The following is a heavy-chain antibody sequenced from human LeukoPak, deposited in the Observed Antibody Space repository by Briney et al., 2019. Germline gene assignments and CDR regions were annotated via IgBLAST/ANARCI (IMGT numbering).Heavy chain of an antibody. D-gene: IGHD3-9*01. J-gene: IGHJ4*02. CDR1: GYNFITIA. V-gene: IGHV1-18*01. CDR2: SSAYNGDG. CDR3: ARAGHLTYYDILTGYSAWVY. Sequence: ASVKVSCKASGYNFITIATSWVRQAPGQGLEWMGWSSAYNGDGNFVQKFQGRVTITADESTSTAYMELSSLRSEDTAVYYCARAGHLTYYDILTGYSAWVYWGQGTLVTVSS.